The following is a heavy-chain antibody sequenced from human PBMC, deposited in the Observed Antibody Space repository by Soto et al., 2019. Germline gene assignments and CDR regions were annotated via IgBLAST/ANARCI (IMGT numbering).Heavy chain of an antibody. Sequence: PVESLTISCKGSGYSFTSYWIGWVRQMPVKCLEWMGIIYPGDSDTSYSPSFQGQVTISADKSISTAYLQWSSLKASDTAMYYCARLYGYNSAHYYYGMDVGGQGTTVTVSS. J-gene: IGHJ6*02. CDR2: IYPGDSDT. V-gene: IGHV5-51*01. CDR3: ARLYGYNSAHYYYGMDV. D-gene: IGHD5-12*01. CDR1: GYSFTSYW.